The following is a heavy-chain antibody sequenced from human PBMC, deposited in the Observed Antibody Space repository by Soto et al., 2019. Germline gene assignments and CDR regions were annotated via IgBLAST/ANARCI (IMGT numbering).Heavy chain of an antibody. V-gene: IGHV3-7*05. CDR3: ARVTSPGYFDS. CDR1: GFSFSSHW. CDR2: IKQDGSEK. J-gene: IGHJ4*02. Sequence: EVQLVESGGGLVQPGGSLRLSCAASGFSFSSHWMTWVRQGPGKGPEWVAHIKQDGSEKYYVDSVMGRFTMSRDNTQSSLSLQMNTLRVEDTAVYYCARVTSPGYFDSWGQGTLVTVSS.